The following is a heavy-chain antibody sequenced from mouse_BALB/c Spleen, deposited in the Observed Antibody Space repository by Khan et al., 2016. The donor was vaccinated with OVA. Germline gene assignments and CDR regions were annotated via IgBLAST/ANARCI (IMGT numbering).Heavy chain of an antibody. V-gene: IGHV2-6*02. J-gene: IGHJ4*01. CDR2: IWSDGST. CDR3: ARWFDGYSSLYAMDY. Sequence: VQLKESGPGLVAPSQSLSITCTASGFSITNYGVHWVRQPPGKGLEWLVVIWSDGSTNYYSVLKSRLSISKDNSKSQVFLKMNSLQTDDTAIYYCARWFDGYSSLYAMDYWGQGTSVTVSS. D-gene: IGHD2-3*01. CDR1: GFSITNYG.